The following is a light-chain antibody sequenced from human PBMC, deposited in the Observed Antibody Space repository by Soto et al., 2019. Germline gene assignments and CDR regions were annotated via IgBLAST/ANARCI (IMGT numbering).Light chain of an antibody. CDR3: QQYNSYPYS. J-gene: IGKJ2*03. V-gene: IGKV1D-16*01. CDR2: VAS. Sequence: DIQMTQSPSTLSASVGDRVTISCRASQGISRWLAWYQQKPGKAPKLLIYVASSLQSGVPSRFSGSGSGTEFTLTISSLQPDDFATYYRQQYNSYPYSFGQGTKLEI. CDR1: QGISRW.